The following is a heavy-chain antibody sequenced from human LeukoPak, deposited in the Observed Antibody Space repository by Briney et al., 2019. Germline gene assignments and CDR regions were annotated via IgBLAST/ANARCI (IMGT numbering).Heavy chain of an antibody. D-gene: IGHD2-2*01. V-gene: IGHV4-39*01. Sequence: SETLSLTCTVSGGSISSSSYYWGWIRQPPGKELEWIGSIYYSGSTYYNPSLKSRVTISVDTSKNQFSLKLSSVTAADTAVYYCASLPPMLDAFDIWGQGTMVTVSS. CDR3: ASLPPMLDAFDI. CDR2: IYYSGST. J-gene: IGHJ3*02. CDR1: GGSISSSSYY.